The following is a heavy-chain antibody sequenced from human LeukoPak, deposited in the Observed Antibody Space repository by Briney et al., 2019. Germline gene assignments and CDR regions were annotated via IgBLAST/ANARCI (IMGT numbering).Heavy chain of an antibody. J-gene: IGHJ5*02. CDR2: IWYDGSNK. CDR3: ARDRSGVVTAYNWFDP. V-gene: IGHV3-33*01. Sequence: GGSLRLSCAASGFTFSSYGIHWVRQAPGQGLEWVAVIWYDGSNKYYADSVKGRFTISRDNSKNTLYLQMNSLRAEDTAVYYCARDRSGVVTAYNWFDPWGQGTLVTVSS. CDR1: GFTFSSYG. D-gene: IGHD3-3*01.